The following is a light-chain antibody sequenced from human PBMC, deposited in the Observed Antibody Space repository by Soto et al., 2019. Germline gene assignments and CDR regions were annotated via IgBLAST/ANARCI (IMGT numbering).Light chain of an antibody. CDR2: LNSDGSH. CDR1: SGHSSYA. V-gene: IGLV4-69*01. CDR3: QTWGTGILV. Sequence: QLVLTQSPSASASLGASVKLTCALSSGHSSYAIAWHQQQPEKGPRALMKLNSDGSHTRGDGIPDRFSGSSSGAERYLTIPSLQSEDEADYYCQTWGTGILVFGGGTKLTFL. J-gene: IGLJ3*02.